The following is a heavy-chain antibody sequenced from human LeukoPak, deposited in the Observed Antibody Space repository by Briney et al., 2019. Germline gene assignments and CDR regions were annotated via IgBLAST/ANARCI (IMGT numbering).Heavy chain of an antibody. CDR3: ASLSDSSGYYYDYYYYGMDV. CDR1: GGSFSGYY. D-gene: IGHD3-22*01. V-gene: IGHV4-34*01. CDR2: INHSGGT. J-gene: IGHJ6*02. Sequence: SETLSLTCAVYGGSFSGYYWSWIRQPPGKGLEWIGEINHSGGTNYNPSLKSRVTISVDTSKNQFSLKLSSVTAADTAVYYCASLSDSSGYYYDYYYYGMDVWGQGTTVTVSS.